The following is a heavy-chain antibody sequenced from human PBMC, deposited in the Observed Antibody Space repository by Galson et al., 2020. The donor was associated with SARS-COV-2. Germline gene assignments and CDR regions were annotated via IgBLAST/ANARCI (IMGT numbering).Heavy chain of an antibody. CDR3: AKCFSGYNFHY. Sequence: GESLKISCAASGFTFTTYAMSWVRQAPGKGLEWVSAIGDSTGATYYADSVKGRFTISRDTSNNMLYLHMNSLRADDTALYYCAKCFSGYNFHYWGQGTLVTVSS. J-gene: IGHJ4*02. V-gene: IGHV3-23*01. CDR2: IGDSTGAT. D-gene: IGHD5-12*01. CDR1: GFTFTTYA.